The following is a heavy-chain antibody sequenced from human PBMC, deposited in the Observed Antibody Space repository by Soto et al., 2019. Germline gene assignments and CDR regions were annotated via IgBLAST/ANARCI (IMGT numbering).Heavy chain of an antibody. D-gene: IGHD3-22*01. CDR3: ATSIVFVKWGFDD. J-gene: IGHJ4*02. CDR1: GDSITNYY. V-gene: IGHV4-59*08. Sequence: SETLSLTCTVSGDSITNYYWSWVRQPPGKGLEWIGYISYRGSTNYNPSLKSRATISTDTSKNQFSLQLSSVTAADTALYYCATSIVFVKWGFDDWSQGALVTVS. CDR2: ISYRGST.